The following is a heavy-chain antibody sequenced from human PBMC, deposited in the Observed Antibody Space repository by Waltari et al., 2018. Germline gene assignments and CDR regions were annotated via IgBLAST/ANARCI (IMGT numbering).Heavy chain of an antibody. CDR3: ARALRFLEWLPDYYYYMDV. J-gene: IGHJ6*03. CDR1: GGTFSSYA. V-gene: IGHV1-69*14. Sequence: QVQLVQSGAEVKKPGSSVKVSCKASGGTFSSYAISWVRQAPGQGLEWIGGIIPIFGTANYAQKFQGRVTITADKSTSTAYMELSSLRSEDTAVYYCARALRFLEWLPDYYYYMDVWGKGTTVTVSS. CDR2: IIPIFGTA. D-gene: IGHD3-3*01.